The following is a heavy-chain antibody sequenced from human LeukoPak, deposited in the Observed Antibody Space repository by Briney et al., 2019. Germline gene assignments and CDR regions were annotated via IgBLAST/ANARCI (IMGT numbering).Heavy chain of an antibody. CDR1: GFTFSDYY. V-gene: IGHV3-11*04. Sequence: GGSLRLSCAASGFTFSDYYMSWIRQAPGKGLEWVPYISSSGTTISYTDSVKGRFTISRDNAKNSLYLQMNSLRAEDTAVYYCAREGQPAFDYWGQGTLVTVSS. CDR2: ISSSGTTI. CDR3: AREGQPAFDY. D-gene: IGHD6-13*01. J-gene: IGHJ4*02.